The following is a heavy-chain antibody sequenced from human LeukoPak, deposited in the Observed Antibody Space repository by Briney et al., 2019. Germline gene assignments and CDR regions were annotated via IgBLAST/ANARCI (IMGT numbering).Heavy chain of an antibody. CDR2: INSDGSRR. V-gene: IGHV3-74*01. Sequence: TGGSLRLSCAASGFTFSSYWMHWVRQGPGKGLVWVSHINSDGSRRSYADSVKGRFTISRDNAKNTLYLQMNSLRGEDTAVYYCARDFGTVGGNDDAFDIWGQGTMVTASS. CDR3: ARDFGTVGGNDDAFDI. D-gene: IGHD1-26*01. CDR1: GFTFSSYW. J-gene: IGHJ3*02.